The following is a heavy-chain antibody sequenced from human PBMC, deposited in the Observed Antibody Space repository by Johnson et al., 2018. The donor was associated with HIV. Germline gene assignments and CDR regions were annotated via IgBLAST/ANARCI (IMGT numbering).Heavy chain of an antibody. V-gene: IGHV3-9*01. CDR1: GFKFDDYA. CDR2: ISWNSGSI. Sequence: VQLVESGGGLAEPGRSLRLSCEASGFKFDDYAMHWVRQAPGKGLEWVSGISWNSGSIGYADSVKGRFTISRDNAKNSLYLQMNSLRAEDTALYYCAKDTTFSSSHAFDIWGQGTMVTVSS. CDR3: AKDTTFSSSHAFDI. D-gene: IGHD6-6*01. J-gene: IGHJ3*02.